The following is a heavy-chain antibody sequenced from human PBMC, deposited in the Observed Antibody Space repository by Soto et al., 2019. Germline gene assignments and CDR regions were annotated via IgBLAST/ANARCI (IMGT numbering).Heavy chain of an antibody. CDR1: GFNFATYS. Sequence: PGGSLRLSCAASGFNFATYSMSWVRQAPGKGLEWVAGISDGVDRAYYGDSVKGRFTISRDNAKNSLYLEMNSLRAEDTAVYYCARESEDLTSNFDYWGQGTLVTVSS. V-gene: IGHV3-23*01. J-gene: IGHJ4*02. CDR3: ARESEDLTSNFDY. CDR2: ISDGVDRA.